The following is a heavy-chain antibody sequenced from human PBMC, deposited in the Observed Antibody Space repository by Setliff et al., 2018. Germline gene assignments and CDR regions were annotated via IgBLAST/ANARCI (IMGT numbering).Heavy chain of an antibody. V-gene: IGHV4-59*01. CDR1: GGSISTYY. CDR2: INYSGNS. CDR3: ARDTRVRDSSSVPSDTFDI. D-gene: IGHD2-15*01. J-gene: IGHJ3*02. Sequence: SETLSLTCSVSGGSISTYYWSWIRQPPGRGLEWIGNINYSGNSNYIPSLKSRVTISVDTPKNQFSLKLSSVTAADTAVYYCARDTRVRDSSSVPSDTFDIWGRGAMVTVSS.